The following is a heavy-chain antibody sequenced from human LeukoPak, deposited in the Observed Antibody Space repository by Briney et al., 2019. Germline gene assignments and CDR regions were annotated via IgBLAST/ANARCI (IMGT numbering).Heavy chain of an antibody. CDR2: IYYSGST. V-gene: IGHV4-30-4*08. Sequence: SETLSLTCTVSGGSISSGDYYWSWIRQPPGKGLEWIGYIYYSGSTYYNPSLKSRATISVDTSKNQFSLKLSSVTAADTAVYYCARDHGLVTLDYWGQGTPVTVSS. CDR1: GGSISSGDYY. J-gene: IGHJ4*02. D-gene: IGHD4-23*01. CDR3: ARDHGLVTLDY.